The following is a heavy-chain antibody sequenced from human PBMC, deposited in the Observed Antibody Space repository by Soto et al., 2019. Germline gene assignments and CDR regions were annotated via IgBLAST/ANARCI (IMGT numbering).Heavy chain of an antibody. CDR1: GFTFSRYA. Sequence: PGGSLRLSCSASGFTFSRYAMFWIRQAPGKGLEYVSTINSIGDNTYYADSVKGRFTISRDNSKNTLYLQMNTLRAEDTAVYYCARAHQWLDPWGQGTLVTVSS. CDR3: ARAHQWLDP. J-gene: IGHJ5*02. CDR2: INSIGDNT. V-gene: IGHV3-64*04.